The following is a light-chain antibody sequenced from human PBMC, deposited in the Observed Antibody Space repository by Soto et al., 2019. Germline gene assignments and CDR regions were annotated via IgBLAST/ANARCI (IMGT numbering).Light chain of an antibody. V-gene: IGLV2-8*01. Sequence: QSALTQPPSASGSPGQSVTISCTGASSDISGHKYVSWYQQHPGKAPKLMIYEVSKRPSWVPDRFSASKSDNTASLTVSGLQADEEADYNCSSYAGGNNWVFGGGTKLTVL. CDR1: SSDISGHKY. CDR3: SSYAGGNNWV. CDR2: EVS. J-gene: IGLJ3*02.